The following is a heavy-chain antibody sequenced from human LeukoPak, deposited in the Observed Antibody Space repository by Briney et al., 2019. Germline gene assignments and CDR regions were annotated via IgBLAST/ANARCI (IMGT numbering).Heavy chain of an antibody. D-gene: IGHD6-13*01. Sequence: SETLSLTCAVSGYSISSGYYWGWFRQPPGKGLEWIGCMYHSGSTYYNPSLKSRVTISVDTSKNQFSLKLSSVTAEDTAVYYCARQGGSSSPYYYYYMDVWGKGTTVTVSS. V-gene: IGHV4-38-2*01. CDR3: ARQGGSSSPYYYYYMDV. CDR2: MYHSGST. J-gene: IGHJ6*03. CDR1: GYSISSGYY.